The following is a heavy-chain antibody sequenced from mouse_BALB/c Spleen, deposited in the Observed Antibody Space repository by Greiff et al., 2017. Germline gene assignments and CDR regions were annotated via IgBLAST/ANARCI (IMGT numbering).Heavy chain of an antibody. CDR3: ARGDWFDFDY. D-gene: IGHD2-2*01. CDR2: IYPGDGST. Sequence: VKLMESGPELVKPGASVKMSCKASGYTFTSYYIHWVKQRPGQGLEWIGWIYPGDGSTKYNEKFKGKTTLTADKSSSTAYMLLSSLTSEDSAIYFCARGDWFDFDYWGQGTTLTVSS. V-gene: IGHV1S56*01. CDR1: GYTFTSYY. J-gene: IGHJ2*01.